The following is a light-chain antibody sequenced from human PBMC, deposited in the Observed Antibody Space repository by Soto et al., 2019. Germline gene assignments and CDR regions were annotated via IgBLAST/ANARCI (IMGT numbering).Light chain of an antibody. CDR3: EQYKSYPFT. V-gene: IGKV1-16*02. Sequence: DIQMTQSPSSLSASVGERVTITCRASQGINNYLAWFQQKPGNAPKSLISAASTVQSGVPSKFSGSGSGTDFTLTISSLQPDDSATYYCEQYKSYPFTFGGGTRVEIK. CDR2: AAS. J-gene: IGKJ4*01. CDR1: QGINNY.